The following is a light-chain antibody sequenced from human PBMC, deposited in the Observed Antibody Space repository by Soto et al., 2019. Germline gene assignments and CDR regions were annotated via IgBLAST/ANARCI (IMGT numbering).Light chain of an antibody. J-gene: IGKJ5*01. Sequence: EVVMTQSPATLSVSLGKSATLSCRASQSVDGYLAWYQQNPGQAPRLLIYGASTRATGVTARFRGGGSGTEFTLTISSLQYEDSAVYYCQQYHKWPPITFGQGTRLEIK. CDR3: QQYHKWPPIT. CDR2: GAS. CDR1: QSVDGY. V-gene: IGKV3-15*01.